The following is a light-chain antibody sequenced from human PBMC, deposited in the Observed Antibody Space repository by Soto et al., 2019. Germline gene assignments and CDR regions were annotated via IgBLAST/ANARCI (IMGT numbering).Light chain of an antibody. CDR3: SSYTSIGTVL. V-gene: IGLV2-14*01. Sequence: QSALTQPASVSGSPGQSITISCTGTSSDVGGYNYVSWYQQHPGKAPKPIIYEVSKWPSGVSNRFSGSKSGNTASLTISGLQAEDEADYYCSSYTSIGTVLFGGGTKLTVL. CDR1: SSDVGGYNY. CDR2: EVS. J-gene: IGLJ2*01.